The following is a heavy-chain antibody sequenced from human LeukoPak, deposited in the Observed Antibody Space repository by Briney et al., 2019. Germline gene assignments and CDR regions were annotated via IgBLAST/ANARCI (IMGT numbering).Heavy chain of an antibody. Sequence: GGSLRLSCAASGFAFSSYGMSWVRQAPGKGLEWVSAISGSGGTTHYADSVKGRFTISRDNSKNTLYLQMNSLRAEDTAVYYCARELRYDYVWGSYRYFHYYYYMDVWGKGTTVTVSS. CDR2: ISGSGGTT. V-gene: IGHV3-23*01. J-gene: IGHJ6*03. CDR1: GFAFSSYG. D-gene: IGHD3-16*02. CDR3: ARELRYDYVWGSYRYFHYYYYMDV.